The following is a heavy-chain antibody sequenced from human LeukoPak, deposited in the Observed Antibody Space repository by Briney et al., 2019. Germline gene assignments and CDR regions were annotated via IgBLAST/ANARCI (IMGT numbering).Heavy chain of an antibody. CDR3: ARDPGEAHYYGMDV. J-gene: IGHJ6*02. CDR2: ISYDGSNK. CDR1: GFTFSSSA. Sequence: PGGSLRLSCAASGFTFSSSAMSWVRQAPGKGLEWVAVISYDGSNKYYADSVKGRFTISRDNSKNTLYLQMNSLRAEDTAVYYCARDPGEAHYYGMDVWGQGTTVTVSS. V-gene: IGHV3-30*04. D-gene: IGHD3-16*01.